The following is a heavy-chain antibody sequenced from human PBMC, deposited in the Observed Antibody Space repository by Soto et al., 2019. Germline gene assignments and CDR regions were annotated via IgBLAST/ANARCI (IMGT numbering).Heavy chain of an antibody. J-gene: IGHJ6*03. D-gene: IGHD1-1*01. CDR2: IWYDGSNK. CDR3: SKPSLWNPGYYMDF. CDR1: GFTFSSYG. Sequence: GGSLRLSCAASGFTFSSYGMHWVRQAPGKGLEWVSVIWYDGSNKYYADSVKGRFTISRDNSKNTLYLQMNSLRAEDTAVYYSSKPSLWNPGYYMDFWGKGTTVTVSS. V-gene: IGHV3-33*06.